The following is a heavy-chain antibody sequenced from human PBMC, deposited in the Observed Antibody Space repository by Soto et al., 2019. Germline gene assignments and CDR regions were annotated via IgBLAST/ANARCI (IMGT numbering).Heavy chain of an antibody. CDR1: GFTFSSYA. V-gene: IGHV3-23*01. D-gene: IGHD1-26*01. Sequence: GGSLRLSCAASGFTFSSYAMRWVRQAPGKGLEWVSAISGSGNSTYYADSVKGRFTISRDNSKNTLYLQMNSLRAEDTAVYYCARRGSGSYYNYWGQGTLVTVSS. J-gene: IGHJ4*02. CDR3: ARRGSGSYYNY. CDR2: ISGSGNST.